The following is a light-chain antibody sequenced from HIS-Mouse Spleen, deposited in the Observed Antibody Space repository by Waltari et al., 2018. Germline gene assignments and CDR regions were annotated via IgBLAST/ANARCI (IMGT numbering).Light chain of an antibody. Sequence: QSALTQPRSVSGSPGQPVTLSCTGTRSDVGGYNYVSWYQQNPGKDPKLTIYDVSKRPSGVPDRFSGSKSGNTASLTISGLQAEDEADYYCCSYAGSYTGVFGTGTKVTVL. J-gene: IGLJ1*01. CDR1: RSDVGGYNY. CDR2: DVS. CDR3: CSYAGSYTGV. V-gene: IGLV2-11*01.